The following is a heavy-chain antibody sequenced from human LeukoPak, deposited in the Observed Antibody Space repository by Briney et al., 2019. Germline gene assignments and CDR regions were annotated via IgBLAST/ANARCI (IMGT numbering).Heavy chain of an antibody. D-gene: IGHD1-26*01. CDR2: INPNSGST. V-gene: IGHV1-2*02. CDR3: ARSKIQYLVKASADY. Sequence: ASVKVSCKASGYTFTDYHIYWVRQAPGQGLEWMGWINPNSGSTNSAQKFQGRVTMTRDTSISTVYMELSRLRSDDTAVYYCARSKIQYLVKASADYWGQGTLVTVSS. CDR1: GYTFTDYH. J-gene: IGHJ4*02.